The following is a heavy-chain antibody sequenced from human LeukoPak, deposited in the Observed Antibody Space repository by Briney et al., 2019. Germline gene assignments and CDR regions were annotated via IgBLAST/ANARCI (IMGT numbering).Heavy chain of an antibody. D-gene: IGHD6-6*01. Sequence: ASVKVSCKASGGTFSSYAISWVRQAPGQGLEWMGRIIPILGIANYAQKFQGRVTITADKSTSTAYMELSSLRSEDTAVYYCAFTTRWLVAAYAFDIWGQGTMVTVSS. V-gene: IGHV1-69*04. CDR3: AFTTRWLVAAYAFDI. CDR1: GGTFSSYA. CDR2: IIPILGIA. J-gene: IGHJ3*02.